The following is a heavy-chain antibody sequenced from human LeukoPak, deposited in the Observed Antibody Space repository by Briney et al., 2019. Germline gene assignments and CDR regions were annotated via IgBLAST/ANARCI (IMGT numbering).Heavy chain of an antibody. Sequence: GGSLRLSCAASGFTFSSYAMSWVRQAPGKGLQWVSAISGSGGSTYYADSVKGRFTISRDNSKNTLYLQMNSLRAEDTAVYYCAKAWELGIASIDYWGQGTLVTVSS. J-gene: IGHJ4*02. CDR2: ISGSGGST. CDR3: AKAWELGIASIDY. CDR1: GFTFSSYA. D-gene: IGHD3-10*01. V-gene: IGHV3-23*01.